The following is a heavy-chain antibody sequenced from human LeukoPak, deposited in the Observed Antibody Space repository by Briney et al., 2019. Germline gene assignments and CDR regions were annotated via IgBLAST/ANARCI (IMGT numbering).Heavy chain of an antibody. Sequence: PGGSLRLSWAASGFTFSGFGMHWVRQAPGKGLEWVAFIQYNGNNKYYANSVKGRFTLSRDNSENTLYLQMNSLRAEDTAIYYCAKRDSAGSGTGKYYFDYWGQGTLVTVSS. V-gene: IGHV3-30*02. CDR2: IQYNGNNK. D-gene: IGHD6-13*01. CDR1: GFTFSGFG. CDR3: AKRDSAGSGTGKYYFDY. J-gene: IGHJ4*02.